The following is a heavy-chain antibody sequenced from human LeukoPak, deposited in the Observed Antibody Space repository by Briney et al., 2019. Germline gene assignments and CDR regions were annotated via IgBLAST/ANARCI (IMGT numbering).Heavy chain of an antibody. D-gene: IGHD2-21*02. Sequence: GGSLRLSCAASGFTFSSYDMSWVRQAPGKGLEWVSVIGSSGGSTYYADSVKVRFTISRDSSKNTLYLQMNSLRAEDAAVYYCAKMEVVTADDKYFQYWGQGTLVTVSS. CDR2: IGSSGGST. CDR3: AKMEVVTADDKYFQY. V-gene: IGHV3-23*01. J-gene: IGHJ1*01. CDR1: GFTFSSYD.